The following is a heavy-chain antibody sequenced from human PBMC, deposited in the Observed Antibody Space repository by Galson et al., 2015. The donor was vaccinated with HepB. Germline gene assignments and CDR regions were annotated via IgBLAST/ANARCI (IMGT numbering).Heavy chain of an antibody. V-gene: IGHV3-74*01. Sequence: SLRLSCAASGFTFSRYRMHWVRRAPGKGLVWVSHINNDGSSTTYADSVKGRFTISRDNAKNTLYLQMNSPRVEDTAVYYCASLGSRDGYNGGGDYWGQGTLVTVSS. J-gene: IGHJ4*02. CDR1: GFTFSRYR. CDR2: INNDGSST. CDR3: ASLGSRDGYNGGGDY. D-gene: IGHD5-24*01.